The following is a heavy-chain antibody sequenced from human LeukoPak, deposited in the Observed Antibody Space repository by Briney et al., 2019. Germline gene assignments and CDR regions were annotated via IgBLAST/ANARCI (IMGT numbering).Heavy chain of an antibody. Sequence: ASVTVSCKASGYTFTGYYMHWVRQAPGQGLEWMGWINPNSGGTNYAQKFQGRVTMTRDTSISTAYMELSRLRSDDTAVYYCAREGDSSSWPNFDYWGQGTLVTVSS. D-gene: IGHD6-13*01. V-gene: IGHV1-2*02. CDR1: GYTFTGYY. CDR2: INPNSGGT. CDR3: AREGDSSSWPNFDY. J-gene: IGHJ4*02.